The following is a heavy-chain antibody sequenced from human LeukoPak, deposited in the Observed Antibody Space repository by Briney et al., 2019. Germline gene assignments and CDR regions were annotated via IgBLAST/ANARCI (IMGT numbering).Heavy chain of an antibody. CDR1: GFTFSSYS. CDR2: ISNSSSYI. V-gene: IGHV3-21*01. J-gene: IGHJ4*02. D-gene: IGHD1-26*01. CDR3: ASKAGGEVY. Sequence: PGGSLRLSCAASGFTFSSYSMNWVRQAPGKGLEWVSCISNSSSYIYYADSVKGRFTISRDNDKNSLYLQMNSLRAEDTAVYYCASKAGGEVYWGQGTLGTVSS.